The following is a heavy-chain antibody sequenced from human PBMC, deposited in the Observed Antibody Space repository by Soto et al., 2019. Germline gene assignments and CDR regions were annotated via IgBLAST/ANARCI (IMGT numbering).Heavy chain of an antibody. CDR1: GFTCSSYA. CDR2: ISGSGGST. Sequence: PGGSLRLSCAASGFTCSSYAMSWVRQAPGKGLEWVSAISGSGGSTYYADSVKGRFTISRDNSKNTLYLQMNSLRAEDTAVYYCAKSIYTMIVVGNLDYWGQGTLVTVSS. J-gene: IGHJ4*02. CDR3: AKSIYTMIVVGNLDY. V-gene: IGHV3-23*01. D-gene: IGHD3-22*01.